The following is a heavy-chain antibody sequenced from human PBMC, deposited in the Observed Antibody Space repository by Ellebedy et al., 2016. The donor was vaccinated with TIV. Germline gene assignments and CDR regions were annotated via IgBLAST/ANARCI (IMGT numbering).Heavy chain of an antibody. Sequence: MPSETLSLTCAVSGGSISSSNWWSWVRQPPGKGLAWIGEIYHSGSTNYNPSLKSRVTISVDKSKNQFSLKLSSVTAADTAVYYCARGFSSGWYHHYYYYYYMDVWGKGTTVTVSS. CDR3: ARGFSSGWYHHYYYYYYMDV. V-gene: IGHV4-4*02. CDR2: IYHSGST. CDR1: GGSISSSNW. D-gene: IGHD6-19*01. J-gene: IGHJ6*03.